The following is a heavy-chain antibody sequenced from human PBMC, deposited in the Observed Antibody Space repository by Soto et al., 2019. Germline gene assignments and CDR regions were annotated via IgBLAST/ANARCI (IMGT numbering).Heavy chain of an antibody. V-gene: IGHV3-48*03. CDR1: GFTFSSHE. D-gene: IGHD3-3*01. CDR2: ISESGGTT. J-gene: IGHJ6*04. Sequence: PGGSLRLSCVVSGFTFSSHEMNWVRQAPGKGPEWVAKISESGGTTSYADSVMGRFTISRDNARDSLYLHMNSLRAEDTAVYYCARDRSLIFAVPPYGMDVWGKGPAVTVSS. CDR3: ARDRSLIFAVPPYGMDV.